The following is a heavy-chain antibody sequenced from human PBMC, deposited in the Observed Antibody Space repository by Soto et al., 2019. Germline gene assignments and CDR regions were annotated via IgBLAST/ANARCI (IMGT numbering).Heavy chain of an antibody. V-gene: IGHV1-69*06. J-gene: IGHJ4*02. CDR1: GGTFSSYA. CDR3: ASRPYYYDSSGYYRTYYFDY. Sequence: QVQLVQSGAEVKKPGSSVKVSCKASGGTFSSYAISWVRQAPGQGLEWMGGIIPIFGTANYAQKFQGRVTITADKSTSTAYMELSSLRSEDTAVYYCASRPYYYDSSGYYRTYYFDYWGQGTLVTVSS. CDR2: IIPIFGTA. D-gene: IGHD3-22*01.